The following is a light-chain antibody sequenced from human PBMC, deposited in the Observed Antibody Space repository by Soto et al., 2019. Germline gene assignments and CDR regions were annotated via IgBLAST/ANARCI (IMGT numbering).Light chain of an antibody. CDR2: DNN. Sequence: QSVLTQPPSVSAAPGQKVTISCSGSSSNIGNNYVSWYQQLPGTAPKLLIYDNNKRPSGIPDRFSGSKSGTSATLGITGLKTGDEAYYNGGKGDSSMSDGHYVFGTGTK. V-gene: IGLV1-51*01. J-gene: IGLJ6*01. CDR1: SSNIGNNY. CDR3: GKGDSSMSDGHYV.